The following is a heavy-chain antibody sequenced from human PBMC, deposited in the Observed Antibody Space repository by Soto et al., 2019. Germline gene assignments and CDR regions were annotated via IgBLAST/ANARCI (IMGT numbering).Heavy chain of an antibody. Sequence: SETQSLTYPVSGVSISSYFWGWVRPPPGKGLEWIGSIYYSGSTYYNPSLRSRVTISVDTSKNQFSLKLSSVTAADTAVFYCARHYSSGSRNWFDPWGQGTLVTVSS. D-gene: IGHD6-19*01. CDR1: GVSISSYF. CDR3: ARHYSSGSRNWFDP. V-gene: IGHV4-39*01. CDR2: IYYSGST. J-gene: IGHJ5*02.